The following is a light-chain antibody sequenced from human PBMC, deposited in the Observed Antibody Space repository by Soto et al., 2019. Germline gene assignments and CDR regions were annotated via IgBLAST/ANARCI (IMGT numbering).Light chain of an antibody. CDR1: QSLTSRY. V-gene: IGKV3-20*01. CDR2: ESS. CDR3: QQSSRSPIT. Sequence: EIVLTQSPGTLSLSPGERVTLSCRASQSLTSRYLAWYQQKAGQAPRLLMYESSSSATGIPDRFSGSGSGTDFTLTISRLEPEDVGVYYCQQSSRSPITFGQGTRLESK. J-gene: IGKJ5*01.